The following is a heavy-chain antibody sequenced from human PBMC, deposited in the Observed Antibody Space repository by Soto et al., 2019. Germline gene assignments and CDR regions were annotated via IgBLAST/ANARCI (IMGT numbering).Heavy chain of an antibody. J-gene: IGHJ4*02. V-gene: IGHV4-59*08. Sequence: QVQLQESGPGLVKPSETLSLTCTVSGGSISSYYWSWIRQPPGKGLEWIGYIYSSGSTHYNPSLSRRVTLPVDTSKNPFSLTLSSVTAADTALYYSASLWGCFADYWGQGTLVTVSS. D-gene: IGHD3-16*01. CDR3: ASLWGCFADY. CDR2: IYSSGST. CDR1: GGSISSYY.